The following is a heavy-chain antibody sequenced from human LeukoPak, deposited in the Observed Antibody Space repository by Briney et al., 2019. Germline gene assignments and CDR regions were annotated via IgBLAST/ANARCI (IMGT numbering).Heavy chain of an antibody. Sequence: GGSLRLSCAASGFTFSSYWMSWVRQAPGKGLEWVANIKQDGSEKYYVDSVKGRFTISRDNAKNSLYLQMNSLRAEDTAVYYCARDLGAMVLGGFDYWGQGTLVTVSS. CDR1: GFTFSSYW. V-gene: IGHV3-7*01. D-gene: IGHD5-18*01. CDR3: ARDLGAMVLGGFDY. J-gene: IGHJ4*02. CDR2: IKQDGSEK.